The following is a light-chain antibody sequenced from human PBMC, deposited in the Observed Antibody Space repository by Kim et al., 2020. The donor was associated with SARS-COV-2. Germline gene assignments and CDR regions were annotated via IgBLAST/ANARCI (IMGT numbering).Light chain of an antibody. Sequence: DIQMTQSPSSLSASVGDRVTITCRASQGISTSLAWYQQKPGKVPKVLIYSASALQSGVPSRFSGSGSGTDFTLTISSLQPEDVATYYCQKYDAAPWTFGHGTKVEIK. CDR2: SAS. V-gene: IGKV1-27*01. J-gene: IGKJ1*01. CDR3: QKYDAAPWT. CDR1: QGISTS.